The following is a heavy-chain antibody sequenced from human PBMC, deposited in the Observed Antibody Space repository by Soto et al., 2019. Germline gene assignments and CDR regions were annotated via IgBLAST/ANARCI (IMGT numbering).Heavy chain of an antibody. J-gene: IGHJ6*02. Sequence: SETLSLTCAVYGGSFSGYYWSWIRQPPGKGLEWIGEINHSGSTNYNPSLKSRVTISVDTSKNQFSLKLSSVTAADTAVYYCARVGTSCYAPGVCGLGMDVWGQGTTVTVSS. CDR1: GGSFSGYY. CDR3: ARVGTSCYAPGVCGLGMDV. D-gene: IGHD2-2*01. CDR2: INHSGST. V-gene: IGHV4-34*01.